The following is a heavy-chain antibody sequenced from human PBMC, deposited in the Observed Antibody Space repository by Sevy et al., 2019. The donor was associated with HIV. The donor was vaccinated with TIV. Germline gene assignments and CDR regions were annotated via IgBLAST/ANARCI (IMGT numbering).Heavy chain of an antibody. CDR2: IRAYNGNT. V-gene: IGHV1-18*01. J-gene: IGHJ6*02. D-gene: IGHD1-1*01. CDR1: GYTFSSYG. CDR3: ARDPEQQKRYYYYGMDV. Sequence: ASVKVSCKASGYTFSSYGISWVRQAPGQGLEWMGWIRAYNGNTNYAQKLQGRVTMTTDTSTSTAYMELRSLRSDDTAVYYCARDPEQQKRYYYYGMDVWGQGTTVTVSS.